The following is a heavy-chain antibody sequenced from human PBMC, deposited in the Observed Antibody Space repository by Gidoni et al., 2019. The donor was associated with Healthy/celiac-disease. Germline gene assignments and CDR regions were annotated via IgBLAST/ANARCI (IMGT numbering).Heavy chain of an antibody. CDR1: GFTFDDYG. CDR2: INWNGGST. Sequence: EVKLVESGGGVVRPGGSLRLSWAASGFTFDDYGMSWVRQAPGKGLEWVSGINWNGGSTGYADSVKGRFTISRDNAKNSLYLQMNSLRAEDTALYYCAREGTTVTTGGRYYYYGMDVWGQGTTVTVSS. CDR3: AREGTTVTTGGRYYYYGMDV. V-gene: IGHV3-20*04. J-gene: IGHJ6*02. D-gene: IGHD4-17*01.